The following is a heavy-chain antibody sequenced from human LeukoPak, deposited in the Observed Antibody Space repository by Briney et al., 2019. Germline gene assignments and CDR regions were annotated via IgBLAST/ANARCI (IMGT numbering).Heavy chain of an antibody. D-gene: IGHD4-17*01. V-gene: IGHV1-8*03. CDR2: TNPNSGNT. Sequence: ASVKVSCKASGYTFTSYDINWVRQATGQGLEWMGWTNPNSGNTGYAQKFQGRVTITRNTSISTAYMELSSLRSEDTAVYYCARGATVTHYWYFDLWGRGTLVTVSS. CDR3: ARGATVTHYWYFDL. J-gene: IGHJ2*01. CDR1: GYTFTSYD.